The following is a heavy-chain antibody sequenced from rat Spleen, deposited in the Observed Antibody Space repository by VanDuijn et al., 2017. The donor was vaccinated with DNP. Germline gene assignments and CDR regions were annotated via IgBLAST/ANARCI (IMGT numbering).Heavy chain of an antibody. CDR2: IWAGETT. CDR3: ARHKNWYFDF. Sequence: QVQLEESGPGLMQPSETLSLTCTVSGFSLTSNGVGWVRQPLGKGMVWMGTIWAGETTHYNSAVQSRRSISRDTSKRQVFLKMNSLQPEDTGPYYGARHKNWYFDFWGPGTMVTVSS. V-gene: IGHV2-72*01. CDR1: GFSLTSNG. J-gene: IGHJ1*01.